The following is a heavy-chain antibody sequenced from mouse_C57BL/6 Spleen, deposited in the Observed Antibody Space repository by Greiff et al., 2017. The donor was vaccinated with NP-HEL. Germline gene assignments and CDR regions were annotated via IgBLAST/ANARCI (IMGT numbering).Heavy chain of an antibody. J-gene: IGHJ2*01. D-gene: IGHD1-1*01. V-gene: IGHV1-15*01. Sequence: QVQLQQSGAELVRPGASVTLSCKASGYTFTDYEMHWVKQTPVHGLEWIGAIDPGAGGTAYNQKFKGKAILTADKSASTAYMELRSLTSEDSAVYYCARGSTTVVATDYWGQGTTLTVSS. CDR2: IDPGAGGT. CDR1: GYTFTDYE. CDR3: ARGSTTVVATDY.